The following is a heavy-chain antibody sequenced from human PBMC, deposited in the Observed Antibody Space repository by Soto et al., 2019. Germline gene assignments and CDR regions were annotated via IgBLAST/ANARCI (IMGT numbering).Heavy chain of an antibody. CDR1: GGSVSSYY. J-gene: IGHJ6*02. Sequence: SETLSLTCTVSGGSVSSYYWSWIRQSPGKGLEWIGYIYYSGSTKYKPSLKSRVTISLDTSKNQFSLKLSSAAAADTAVYYCARDRIRKLGYSGYEGYYYYGMDVWGQGTTVTVSS. CDR3: ARDRIRKLGYSGYEGYYYYGMDV. D-gene: IGHD5-12*01. CDR2: IYYSGST. V-gene: IGHV4-59*02.